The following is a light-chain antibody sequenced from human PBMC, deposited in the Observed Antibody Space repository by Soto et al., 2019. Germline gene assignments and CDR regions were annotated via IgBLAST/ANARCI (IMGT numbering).Light chain of an antibody. CDR3: GAWDGSLSVVL. V-gene: IGLV1-51*01. CDR2: DSD. CDR1: SANIGSNY. J-gene: IGLJ2*01. Sequence: QSVLTQPPSVSAAPGQKVTISCSGSSANIGSNYVSWYQHLPGTAPKLVIYDSDRRPSEIPDRFSESGTSATLDITGLQTGDEADYYCGAWDGSLSVVLFGGGTKLTVL.